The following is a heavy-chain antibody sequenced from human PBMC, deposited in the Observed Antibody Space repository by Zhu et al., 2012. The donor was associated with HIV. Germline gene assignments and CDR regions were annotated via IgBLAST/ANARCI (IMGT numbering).Heavy chain of an antibody. CDR2: IYTSGST. CDR3: ARGSYGLDY. D-gene: IGHD3-16*01. Sequence: QVQLQESGPGLVKPSETLSLTCTVSGGSISSYYWSWIRQPPGKGLEWIGYIYTSGSTSYNPSLESRVTISVDTSKNQLSLRLSSVTAADTAVYYCARGSYGLDYWGQGTLVTVSS. J-gene: IGHJ4*02. V-gene: IGHV4-4*09. CDR1: GGSISSYY.